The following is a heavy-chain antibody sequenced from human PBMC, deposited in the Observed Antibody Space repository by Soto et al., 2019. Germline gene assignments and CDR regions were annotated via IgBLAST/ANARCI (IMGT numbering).Heavy chain of an antibody. CDR3: ARVPDYGDANFDY. V-gene: IGHV4-59*01. CDR1: GVSISSYY. Sequence: SETLSLTCTVSGVSISSYYWSWIRQPPGKGLEWIGYIYYSGSTNYNPSLKSRVTISVDTSKNQFSLKLSSVTAADTAVYYCARVPDYGDANFDYWGQGTLVTVSS. D-gene: IGHD4-17*01. J-gene: IGHJ4*02. CDR2: IYYSGST.